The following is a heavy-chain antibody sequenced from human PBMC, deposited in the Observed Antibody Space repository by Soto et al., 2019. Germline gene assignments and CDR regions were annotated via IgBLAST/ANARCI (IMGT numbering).Heavy chain of an antibody. Sequence: SETLSLSCAVYGGSFSGYYWSWIRQPPGKGLEWIGEINHSGSTNYDPSLKSRVTISVDTSKNQFSLKLSSVTAADTAVYYCARAFTILYYYVDVWGKGTTVTVSS. D-gene: IGHD3-3*01. CDR1: GGSFSGYY. CDR2: INHSGST. CDR3: ARAFTILYYYVDV. J-gene: IGHJ6*03. V-gene: IGHV4-34*01.